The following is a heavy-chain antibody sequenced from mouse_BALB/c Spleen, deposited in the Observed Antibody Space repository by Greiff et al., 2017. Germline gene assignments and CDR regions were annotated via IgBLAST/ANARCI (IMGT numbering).Heavy chain of an antibody. CDR3: ARFTTVVAKGAWFAY. V-gene: IGHV1-9*01. CDR2: ILPGSGST. CDR1: GYTFSSYW. Sequence: VQLQQSGAELMKPGASVKISCKATGYTFSSYWIEWVKQRPGHGLEWIGEILPGSGSTNYNEKFKGKATFTADTSSNTAYMQLSSLTSEDSAVYYCARFTTVVAKGAWFAYWGQGTLVTVSA. J-gene: IGHJ3*01. D-gene: IGHD1-1*01.